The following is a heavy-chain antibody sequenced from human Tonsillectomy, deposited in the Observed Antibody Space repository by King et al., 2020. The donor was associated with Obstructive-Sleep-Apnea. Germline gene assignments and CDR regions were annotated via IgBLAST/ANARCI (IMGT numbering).Heavy chain of an antibody. V-gene: IGHV4-59*08. Sequence: QLQESGPGLVKPSETLSLTSTVSGGSIRNYYWSWIRQPPGKGLEWICYMDYSGNTNFNPSLKSRVTISADTSKIQFSLRLRSVTAADTAVYYCARHRGVEDYGGYGDYFDYWGQGTLVTVSS. CDR2: MDYSGNT. CDR3: ARHRGVEDYGGYGDYFDY. CDR1: GGSIRNYY. J-gene: IGHJ4*02. D-gene: IGHD5-12*01.